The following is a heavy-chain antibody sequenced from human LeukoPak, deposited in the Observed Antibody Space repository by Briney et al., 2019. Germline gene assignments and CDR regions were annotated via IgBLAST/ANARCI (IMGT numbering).Heavy chain of an antibody. J-gene: IGHJ4*02. V-gene: IGHV5-51*01. Sequence: GESLKISCKASGYSFTNYWIGWVRQMPGKGLEWMGIIYPDDSDARHSPSFQGQVTVSADKSISTAYLQWSSLKASDTAMYFCARPDSSSWHFDYWGQGTLVTVSS. CDR1: GYSFTNYW. CDR2: IYPDDSDA. CDR3: ARPDSSSWHFDY. D-gene: IGHD6-13*01.